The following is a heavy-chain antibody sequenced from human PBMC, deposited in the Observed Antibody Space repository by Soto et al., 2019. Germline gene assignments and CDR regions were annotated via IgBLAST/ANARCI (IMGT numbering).Heavy chain of an antibody. CDR2: IYHSGST. V-gene: IGHV4-30-2*01. CDR1: GGYISSGGYS. D-gene: IGHD6-19*01. Sequence: SETLSLTCAVSGGYISSGGYSWSWIRQPPGKGLEWIGYIYHSGSTYYNPSLKSRVTISVDRSKNQFSLKLSSVTAADTAVYYCARAGGLGAVAVDYWGQGTLVTVSS. J-gene: IGHJ4*02. CDR3: ARAGGLGAVAVDY.